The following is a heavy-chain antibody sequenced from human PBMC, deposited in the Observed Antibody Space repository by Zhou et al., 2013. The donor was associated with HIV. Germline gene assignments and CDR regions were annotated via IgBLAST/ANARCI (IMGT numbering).Heavy chain of an antibody. J-gene: IGHJ6*02. CDR3: ARDNDPRSIAAAATHAYYYYGMDV. Sequence: QVQLVQSGAEVKKPGASVKVSCKASGYTFTSYGISWVRQAPGQGLEWMGWISAYNGNTNYAQKLQGRVTMTTDTSTSTAYMELRSLRSDDTAVYYCARDNDPRSIAAAATHAYYYYGMDVWGQGTTVTVSS. D-gene: IGHD6-13*01. CDR2: ISAYNGNT. V-gene: IGHV1-18*01. CDR1: GYTFTSYG.